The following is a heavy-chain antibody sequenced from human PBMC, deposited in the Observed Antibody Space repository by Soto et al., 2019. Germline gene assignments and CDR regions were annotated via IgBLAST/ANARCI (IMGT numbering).Heavy chain of an antibody. CDR3: ARDHGDYRKYYYYYYMDV. CDR2: ISSSGSTI. Sequence: PGESLKISCAASGFTFSDYYMSWIRQAPGKGLEWVSYISSSGSTIYYADSVKGRFTISRDNAKNSLYLQMNSLRAEDTAVFYCARDHGDYRKYYYYYYMDVWGKGTTVTVSS. V-gene: IGHV3-11*01. CDR1: GFTFSDYY. D-gene: IGHD4-17*01. J-gene: IGHJ6*03.